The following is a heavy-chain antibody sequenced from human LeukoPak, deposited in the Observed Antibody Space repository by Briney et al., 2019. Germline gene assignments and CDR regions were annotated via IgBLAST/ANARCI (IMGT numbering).Heavy chain of an antibody. J-gene: IGHJ3*02. CDR2: INPNSGGT. D-gene: IGHD1-26*01. CDR1: GYTFTDYY. V-gene: IGHV1-2*02. CDR3: AVFPGIVGATPLRNDAFDI. Sequence: ASVKVSCKASGYTFTDYYMHWVRQAPGQGLEWMGWINPNSGGTNYTQNFQGRVTMTRDTSISTAYMALSRLRPDDTAVYYCAVFPGIVGATPLRNDAFDIWGQGTMVTVSS.